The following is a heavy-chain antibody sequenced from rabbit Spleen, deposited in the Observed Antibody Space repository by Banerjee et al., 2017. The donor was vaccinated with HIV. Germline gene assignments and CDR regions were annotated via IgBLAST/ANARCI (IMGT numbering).Heavy chain of an antibody. Sequence: QSLEESGGDLVKPVASLTLTCTASGFSFSNSYYMCWVRQAPGKGLECIACIYADRGGSTYYASWAKGRFTISKTSSTTVTLQLTSLTAADTATYFCARGSAAMTMVITGFYFSLWGPGTLVTVS. CDR1: GFSFSNSYY. CDR3: ARGSAAMTMVITGFYFSL. V-gene: IGHV1S40*01. CDR2: IYADRGGST. D-gene: IGHD2-1*01. J-gene: IGHJ4*01.